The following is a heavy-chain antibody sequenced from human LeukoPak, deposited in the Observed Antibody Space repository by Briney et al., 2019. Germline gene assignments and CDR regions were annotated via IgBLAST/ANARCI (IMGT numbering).Heavy chain of an antibody. D-gene: IGHD3-10*02. CDR2: ISSSGSTI. CDR3: AELGITMIGGV. J-gene: IGHJ6*04. V-gene: IGHV3-48*03. Sequence: GGSLRLSCAASGFTFSSYEMNWVRQAPGKGLEWVSYISSSGSTIYYADSVKGRFTISRDNAKNSLYPQMSSLRAEDTAVYYCAELGITMIGGVWGKGTTVTISS. CDR1: GFTFSSYE.